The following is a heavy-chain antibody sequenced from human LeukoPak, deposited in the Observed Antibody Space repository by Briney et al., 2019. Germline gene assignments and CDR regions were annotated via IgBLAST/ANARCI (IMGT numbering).Heavy chain of an antibody. V-gene: IGHV1-69*13. Sequence: SVKVSCKASGGTFSSYAISWVRQAPGQGLEWMGGIIPIFGTANYAQKFQGRVTITADGSTSTAYMEVSSLRSGDTAVYYCARGVVVVAATTLGPLDSWGQGTLVTVSS. D-gene: IGHD2-15*01. CDR1: GGTFSSYA. J-gene: IGHJ4*02. CDR2: IIPIFGTA. CDR3: ARGVVVVAATTLGPLDS.